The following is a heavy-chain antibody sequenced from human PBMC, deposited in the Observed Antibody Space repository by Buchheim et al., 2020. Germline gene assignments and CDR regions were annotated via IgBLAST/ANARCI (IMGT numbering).Heavy chain of an antibody. J-gene: IGHJ4*02. CDR3: AKDPGYDSSGYYQYYFDY. Sequence: QVQLVESGGGVVQPGRSLRLSCAASGFTFSSYGMHWVRQAPGKGLEWVAVIRYDGSNKYYADSVKGRFTISRDNSKNTLYLQMNSLRAEDTAVYYCAKDPGYDSSGYYQYYFDYWGQGTL. CDR2: IRYDGSNK. D-gene: IGHD3-22*01. CDR1: GFTFSSYG. V-gene: IGHV3-33*06.